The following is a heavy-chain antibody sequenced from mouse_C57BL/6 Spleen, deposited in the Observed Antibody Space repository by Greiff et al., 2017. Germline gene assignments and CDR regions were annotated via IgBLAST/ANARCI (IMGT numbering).Heavy chain of an antibody. V-gene: IGHV1-19*01. J-gene: IGHJ2*01. D-gene: IGHD2-5*01. Sequence: VQLQQSGPVLVKPGASVKMSCKASGYTFTDYYMNWVKQSHGKSLEWIGVINPYNGGTSYNQKFKGKATLTVDKSSSTAYMELNSLTSEDSAVYYCARGAYYSNYDYFDYWGQGTTLTVSS. CDR3: ARGAYYSNYDYFDY. CDR2: INPYNGGT. CDR1: GYTFTDYY.